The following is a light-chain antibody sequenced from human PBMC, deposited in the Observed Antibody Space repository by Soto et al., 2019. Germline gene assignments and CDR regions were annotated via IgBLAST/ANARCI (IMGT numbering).Light chain of an antibody. J-gene: IGKJ2*01. CDR3: QQHYSHPYT. CDR2: WAS. Sequence: DIVMTQSPDSLAVSLGERATINCESSQSVLYSSNNENYLAWYQQKPGQPPKLLIYWASTRESGVPDRFSGSGSATDFTLTISSLQSEDVAVYYCQQHYSHPYTFGQGTKLEIK. V-gene: IGKV4-1*01. CDR1: QSVLYSSNNENY.